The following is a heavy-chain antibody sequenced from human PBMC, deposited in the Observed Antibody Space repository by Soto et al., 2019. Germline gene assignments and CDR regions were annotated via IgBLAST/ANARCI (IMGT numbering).Heavy chain of an antibody. CDR3: ARGGGRWLRGGPDAFDI. CDR2: IIPIFGTA. CDR1: GGTFSSYA. Sequence: SVKVSCKASGGTFSSYAISWVRQAPGQGLEWMGGIIPIFGTANYAQKFQGRVTITADKSTSTAYMELSSLRFEDTAVYYCARGGGRWLRGGPDAFDIWGQGTMVTVSS. J-gene: IGHJ3*02. D-gene: IGHD5-12*01. V-gene: IGHV1-69*06.